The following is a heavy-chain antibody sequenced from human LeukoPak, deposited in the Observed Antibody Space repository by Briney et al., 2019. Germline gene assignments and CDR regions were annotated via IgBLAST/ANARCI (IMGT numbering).Heavy chain of an antibody. CDR3: ARADDRMDDAFDI. V-gene: IGHV4-59*11. CDR2: VYSDGRT. Sequence: SETLSLTCTVSGGSISRPYWSWIRQPPGEGLEWIGYVYSDGRTNFNPSLKSRVTMSIDTSKNQFSLKLSSVTAADTAVYYCARADDRMDDAFDIWGQGTMVTVSS. CDR1: GGSISRPY. D-gene: IGHD3-22*01. J-gene: IGHJ3*02.